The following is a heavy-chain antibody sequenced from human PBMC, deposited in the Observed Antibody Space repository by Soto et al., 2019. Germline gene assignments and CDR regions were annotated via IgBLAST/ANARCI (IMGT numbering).Heavy chain of an antibody. Sequence: ASVKVSCKASGYTFTGYYMHWVRQAPGQGLEWMGWINPNSGGTNYAQKFQGRVTMTRDTSISTAYMELSRLRSDDTAVYYCARYPHYDPPFDYWGQGTLVTVSS. J-gene: IGHJ4*02. V-gene: IGHV1-2*02. CDR2: INPNSGGT. D-gene: IGHD3-22*01. CDR1: GYTFTGYY. CDR3: ARYPHYDPPFDY.